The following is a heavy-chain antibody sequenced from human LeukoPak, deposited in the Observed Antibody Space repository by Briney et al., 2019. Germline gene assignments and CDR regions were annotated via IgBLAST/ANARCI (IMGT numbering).Heavy chain of an antibody. CDR3: AARDGLIPAATSYFDY. D-gene: IGHD2-2*01. CDR1: GGSFSGYY. Sequence: SETLSLTCAVYGGSFSGYYWSWIRQPPGKGLEWIGEINHSGSTNYNPSLKSRVTISVDTSKNQFSLKLSSVTAADTAVYYCAARDGLIPAATSYFDYWGQGTPVTVSS. V-gene: IGHV4-34*01. J-gene: IGHJ4*02. CDR2: INHSGST.